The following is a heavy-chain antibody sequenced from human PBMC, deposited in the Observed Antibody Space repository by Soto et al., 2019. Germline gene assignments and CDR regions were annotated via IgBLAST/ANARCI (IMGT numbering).Heavy chain of an antibody. J-gene: IGHJ6*02. Sequence: PGESLKISCKGSGYSFTSYWIGWERQMPGKGLEWMGIIYPGDPVTRYSPSFQGQASISADKSISTAYLPWSSLKASETARDCWARGYSISGRPGNFFYYGMEVWGQGPTVTVSS. D-gene: IGHD6-13*01. CDR2: IYPGDPVT. V-gene: IGHV5-51*01. CDR3: ARGYSISGRPGNFFYYGMEV. CDR1: GYSFTSYW.